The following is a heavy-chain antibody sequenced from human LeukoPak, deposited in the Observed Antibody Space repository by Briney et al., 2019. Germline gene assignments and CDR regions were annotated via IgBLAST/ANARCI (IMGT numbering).Heavy chain of an antibody. Sequence: ASVKVSCKASGYTFTSYDINWVRQATGQGLEWMGWMNPNSGNTGYAQKFQGRVTMTRNTSISTAYMELSSLRSEDTAVYYCARAYSSGRKSRPKKYYFDYWGQGTLATVSS. V-gene: IGHV1-8*01. CDR2: MNPNSGNT. J-gene: IGHJ4*02. CDR3: ARAYSSGRKSRPKKYYFDY. D-gene: IGHD6-19*01. CDR1: GYTFTSYD.